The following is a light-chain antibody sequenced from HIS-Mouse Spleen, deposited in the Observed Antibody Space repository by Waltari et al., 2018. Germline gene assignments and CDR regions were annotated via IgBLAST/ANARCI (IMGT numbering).Light chain of an antibody. V-gene: IGLV3-10*01. CDR3: YSTDSSGNHRV. J-gene: IGLJ2*01. Sequence: SYELTQPPSVSVSPGQTARITCSGDALPKKYAYWYQQKAGQAPELGIYEESKRPSGIPGRFSGASSGTMATLTISGAQVEDEADYYCYSTDSSGNHRVFGGGTKLTVL. CDR1: ALPKKY. CDR2: EES.